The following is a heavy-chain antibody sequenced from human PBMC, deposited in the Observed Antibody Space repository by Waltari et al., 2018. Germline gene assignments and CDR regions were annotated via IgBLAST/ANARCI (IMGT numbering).Heavy chain of an antibody. CDR2: INSDGSST. V-gene: IGHV3-74*01. CDR1: GFTFSSYW. CDR3: AREYYDYVWGSRVDY. D-gene: IGHD3-16*01. J-gene: IGHJ4*02. Sequence: EVQLVESGGGLVQPGGSLRLSCAASGFTFSSYWMHWVRQAPGKGLVWGSRINSDGSSTSYADSVKGRFTISRDNAKNTLYLQMNSLRAEDTAVYYCAREYYDYVWGSRVDYWGQGTLVTVSS.